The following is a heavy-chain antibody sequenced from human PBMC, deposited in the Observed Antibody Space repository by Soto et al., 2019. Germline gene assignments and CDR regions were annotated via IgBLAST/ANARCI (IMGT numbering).Heavy chain of an antibody. D-gene: IGHD5-18*01. CDR3: AKYTKTAIATYCYY. Sequence: EVQLLESGGGLVQPGGSLRLSCAASGFTFSSYAMSCVSKAPGKGLEWVSAISGSGGSTYYADSVKGRFTISRDNSKKTLYLQMKRLRAEDTAVYYCAKYTKTAIATYCYYRGQRTMVTVSS. J-gene: IGHJ4*02. V-gene: IGHV3-23*01. CDR2: ISGSGGST. CDR1: GFTFSSYA.